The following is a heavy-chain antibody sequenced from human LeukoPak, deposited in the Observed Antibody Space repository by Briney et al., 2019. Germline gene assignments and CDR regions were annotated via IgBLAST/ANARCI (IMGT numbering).Heavy chain of an antibody. D-gene: IGHD3-16*01. V-gene: IGHV4-39*07. Sequence: SETLSLTCTVSGGSITSSGYYWGWVRQPPGKGLEWIGEINHSGSTNYNPSLKSRVTISVDTSKNQFSLKLSSVTAADTAVYYCARGQIMDYWGQGTLVTVSS. CDR3: ARGQIMDY. CDR2: INHSGST. CDR1: GGSITSSGYY. J-gene: IGHJ4*02.